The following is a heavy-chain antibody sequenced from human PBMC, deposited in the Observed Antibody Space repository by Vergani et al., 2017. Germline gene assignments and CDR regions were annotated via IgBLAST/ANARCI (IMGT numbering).Heavy chain of an antibody. CDR2: IYHSGGA. CDR3: ARLSLGSTSDY. CDR1: GGSITGSSYY. D-gene: IGHD6-13*01. J-gene: IGHJ4*02. V-gene: IGHV4-39*01. Sequence: QLHLQESGPGLVKPSETLSLTCTVSGGSITGSSYYWGWIRQPPGKGLEWIGNIYHSGGAYYNPSLKGRVTISVDTSKNQFSLEVTSVTAADTAVYYCARLSLGSTSDYWGQGTLVTVSS.